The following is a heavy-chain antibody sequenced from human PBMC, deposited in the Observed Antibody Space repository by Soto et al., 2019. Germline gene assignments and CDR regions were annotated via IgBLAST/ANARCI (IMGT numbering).Heavy chain of an antibody. CDR2: ISSSSSYI. D-gene: IGHD5-12*01. V-gene: IGHV3-21*01. CDR3: AAYSGYDYGYYYYYMDV. CDR1: GFTFSSYS. Sequence: GGSLRLSCAASGFTFSSYSMNWVRQAPGKGLEWVSSISSSSSYIYYADSVKGRFTISRDNAKNSLYLQMNSLRAEDTAVYYCAAYSGYDYGYYYYYMDVWGKGTTVTVSS. J-gene: IGHJ6*03.